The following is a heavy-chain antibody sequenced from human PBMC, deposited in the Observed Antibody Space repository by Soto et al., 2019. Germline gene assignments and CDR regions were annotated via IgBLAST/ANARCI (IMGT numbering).Heavy chain of an antibody. D-gene: IGHD2-8*01. J-gene: IGHJ4*02. CDR2: IYWDDVK. CDR3: THTDPRTSLAMDY. Sequence: QITLKESGPTLVKPTQTLTLTCTFSGFSLYTGGVGVAWIRQPPGKALEWLALIYWDDVKRYSPSLKNKRTITKDTSKRQVVLTMTNMDPVDTATYYCTHTDPRTSLAMDYWGQGTLVTVSS. CDR1: GFSLYTGGVG. V-gene: IGHV2-5*02.